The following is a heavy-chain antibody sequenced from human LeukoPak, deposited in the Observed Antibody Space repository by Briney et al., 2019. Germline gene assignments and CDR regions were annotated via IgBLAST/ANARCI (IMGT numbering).Heavy chain of an antibody. CDR1: GGSINYYY. CDR2: IFYTGST. CDR3: ARLSETYLFYFDY. J-gene: IGHJ4*02. Sequence: SETLSLTCTVSGGSINYYYWSWIRQPPGKGLEWIGYIFYTGSTNYNPSLKSRVTISVDTSKNQFSLRLHSVTAADTAVYYCARLSETYLFYFDYWGQGTLVTVSS. V-gene: IGHV4-59*01. D-gene: IGHD2-8*01.